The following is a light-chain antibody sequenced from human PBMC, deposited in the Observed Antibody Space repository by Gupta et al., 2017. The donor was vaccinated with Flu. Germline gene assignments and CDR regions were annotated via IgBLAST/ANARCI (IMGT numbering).Light chain of an antibody. CDR3: GTWDSSLNGGV. J-gene: IGLJ3*02. V-gene: IGLV1-51*02. CDR2: ENN. Sequence: QSVLTQPPSVSAAPGQKVTISCSGSSSNIGNNYVSWYQQLPGTAPKLLIYENNKRPSGIPDRVSGSKSGSSATLGITGLQTGDEADYYCGTWDSSLNGGVFGGGTKLTVL. CDR1: SSNIGNNY.